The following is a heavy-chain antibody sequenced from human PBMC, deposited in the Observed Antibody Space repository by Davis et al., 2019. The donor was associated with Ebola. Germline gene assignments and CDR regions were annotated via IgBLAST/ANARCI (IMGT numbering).Heavy chain of an antibody. D-gene: IGHD2-15*01. Sequence: GGSLRLSCAASGFVFSSYVMSWVRQAPGKGLESVSRISTNGENTYYAESVKGRFTISRDNSKDTLYLQMRSLRTEDTAVYYCVKDRFTVVVVHGGFDYWGQGTLVTVSS. CDR3: VKDRFTVVVVHGGFDY. J-gene: IGHJ4*02. V-gene: IGHV3-64D*06. CDR2: ISTNGENT. CDR1: GFVFSSYV.